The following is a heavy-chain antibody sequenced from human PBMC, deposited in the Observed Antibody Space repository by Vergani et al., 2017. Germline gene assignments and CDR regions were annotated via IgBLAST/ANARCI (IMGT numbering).Heavy chain of an antibody. J-gene: IGHJ4*02. CDR1: GGNFSSYA. CDR3: ARDSGQQLVFDY. V-gene: IGHV1-69*06. Sequence: QVQLVQSGAEVKKPGSSVKVSCKASGGNFSSYAISWVRQAPGQGLEGMGGIIPIFGTANYAQKFQGRVTITADKSTRTAYMELSSLRSEDTAVYYCARDSGQQLVFDYWGQGTLVTVSS. CDR2: IIPIFGTA. D-gene: IGHD6-13*01.